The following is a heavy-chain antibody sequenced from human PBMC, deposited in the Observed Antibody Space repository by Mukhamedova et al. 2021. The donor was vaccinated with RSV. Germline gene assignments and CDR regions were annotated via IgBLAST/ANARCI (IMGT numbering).Heavy chain of an antibody. D-gene: IGHD5-12*01. CDR2: IEDNGDEK. V-gene: IGHV3-7*03. CDR3: ARHVYSGTSDYDY. J-gene: IGHJ4*02. Sequence: AKGKGLEWVADIEDNGDEKNYGDSVKGRFSVSRDNAENSLFLQMKSLRVEDTAVYYCARHVYSGTSDYDYWGRGTLVTVSS.